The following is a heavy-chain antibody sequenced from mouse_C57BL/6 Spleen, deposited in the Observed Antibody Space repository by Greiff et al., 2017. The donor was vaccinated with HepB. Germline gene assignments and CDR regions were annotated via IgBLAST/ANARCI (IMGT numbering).Heavy chain of an antibody. D-gene: IGHD1-1*01. CDR2: ISYDGSN. J-gene: IGHJ2*01. Sequence: ESGPGLVKPSQSLSLTCSVTGYSITSGYYWNWIRQFPGNKLEWMGYISYDGSNNYNPSLKNRISITRDTSKNQFFLKLNSVTTEDTATYYCANGRGTFDYWGQGTTLTVSS. CDR1: GYSITSGYY. V-gene: IGHV3-6*01. CDR3: ANGRGTFDY.